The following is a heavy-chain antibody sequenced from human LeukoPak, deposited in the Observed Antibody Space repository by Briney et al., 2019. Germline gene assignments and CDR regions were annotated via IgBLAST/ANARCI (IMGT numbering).Heavy chain of an antibody. CDR3: ARAGSGWAKFDY. J-gene: IGHJ4*02. CDR2: IYNSGST. V-gene: IGHV4-4*07. CDR1: GGSISSYY. D-gene: IGHD6-19*01. Sequence: PSETLSLTCTVSGGSISSYYWSWIRQPAGKGLEWIGRIYNSGSTNYNPSLKSRVTISMDTSKNQFSLNLSSVTAADTAVYYCARAGSGWAKFDYWGQGTLVTVSS.